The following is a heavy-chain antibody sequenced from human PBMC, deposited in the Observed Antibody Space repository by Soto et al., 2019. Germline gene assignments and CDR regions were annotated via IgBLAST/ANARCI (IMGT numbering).Heavy chain of an antibody. V-gene: IGHV3-23*01. J-gene: IGHJ6*02. CDR1: GFTFRSYA. CDR3: ARIGVNAGMDV. D-gene: IGHD3-10*01. Sequence: EVQLLESGGGLVQPGGSLSLSCAASGFTFRSYAMTWVRQAPGKGLEWVSTISDSGLTTYYADSVKGRFTISRDNSKNTLYLQINSRRAEDTAVYYCARIGVNAGMDVWCQGTTVIVSS. CDR2: ISDSGLTT.